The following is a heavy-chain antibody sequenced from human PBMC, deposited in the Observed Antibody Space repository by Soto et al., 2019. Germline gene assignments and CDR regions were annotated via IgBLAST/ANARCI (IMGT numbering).Heavy chain of an antibody. Sequence: QVQLQESGPGLVKPSETLSLTCTVSGGSISSYYWSWIRQPPGKGLEWIGYIYYSGSTNYNPSLKSRVTIAVDTSKNQFSLKRSSVTAADTAGDYCARFNSSGWYGYDYWGQGTLVTVSS. CDR3: ARFNSSGWYGYDY. CDR2: IYYSGST. J-gene: IGHJ4*02. V-gene: IGHV4-59*01. D-gene: IGHD6-19*01. CDR1: GGSISSYY.